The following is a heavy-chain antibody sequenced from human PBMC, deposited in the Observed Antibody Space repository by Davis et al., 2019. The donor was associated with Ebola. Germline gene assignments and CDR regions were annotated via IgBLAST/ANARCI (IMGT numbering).Heavy chain of an antibody. CDR1: GGSISSGNY. Sequence: SETLSLTCTVSGGSISSGNYWSWVRQPPEKGLEWIGEIYHTGSTNFNPSLKSLVTISVDKAKNQFSLNLSSVAAADTALYYCARVGSGGNFDYWGQGTLVTVSS. J-gene: IGHJ4*02. D-gene: IGHD6-19*01. CDR3: ARVGSGGNFDY. CDR2: IYHTGST. V-gene: IGHV4-4*02.